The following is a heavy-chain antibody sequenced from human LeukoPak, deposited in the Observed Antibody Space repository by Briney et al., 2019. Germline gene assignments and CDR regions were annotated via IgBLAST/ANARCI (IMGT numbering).Heavy chain of an antibody. J-gene: IGHJ4*02. CDR2: ISSSSSYI. CDR1: GFTFSSYS. Sequence: PGGSLRLSCAASGFTFSSYSMNWVRQAPGKGLEWVSSISSSSSYIYYADSVKGRFTISRDNAKNSLYLQMNSLRAEDTAVYYCARVRGGGVTYGSFDYWGQGTLVTVSS. D-gene: IGHD3-16*01. CDR3: ARVRGGGVTYGSFDY. V-gene: IGHV3-21*01.